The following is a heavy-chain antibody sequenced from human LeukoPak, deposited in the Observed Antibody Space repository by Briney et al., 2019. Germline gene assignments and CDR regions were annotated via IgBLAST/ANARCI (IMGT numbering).Heavy chain of an antibody. Sequence: GGSLRLSCAASGFIFNNYVMSWVRQAPGKGLEWVSAISGSGGSTYYADSVKGRFTISRDNSKNTLYLQMNSLRAEDTAVYYCARDYPYYYDSSGYYSFDYWGQGTLVTVSS. CDR2: ISGSGGST. J-gene: IGHJ4*02. V-gene: IGHV3-23*01. CDR3: ARDYPYYYDSSGYYSFDY. D-gene: IGHD3-22*01. CDR1: GFIFNNYV.